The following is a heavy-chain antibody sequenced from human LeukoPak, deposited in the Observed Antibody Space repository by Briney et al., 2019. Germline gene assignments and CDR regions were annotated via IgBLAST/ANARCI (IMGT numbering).Heavy chain of an antibody. D-gene: IGHD3-16*01. V-gene: IGHV4-34*01. CDR3: ARSMITFGGVRY. CDR2: INHSGST. CDR1: GGSFSGYY. Sequence: SETLSLTCAVYGGSFSGYYWSWIRQPPGKGLEWIGEINHSGSTNYNPSLKSRITISVDTSKNQFSLKLSSVTAADTAVYYCARSMITFGGVRYWGQGTLVTVSS. J-gene: IGHJ4*02.